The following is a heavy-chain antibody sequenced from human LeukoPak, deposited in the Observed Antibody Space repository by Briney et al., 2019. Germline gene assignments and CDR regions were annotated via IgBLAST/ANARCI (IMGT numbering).Heavy chain of an antibody. CDR2: INHSGST. J-gene: IGHJ6*03. V-gene: IGHV4-34*01. Sequence: SSETLSLTCAVYGGSFSGYYWSWIRQPPGKGLEWIGEINHSGSTNYNPSLKSRVTISVDTSKNQFSLELSSVTAADTAVYYCAIEQYSGSYYSYYYYYYMDVWGKGTTVTISS. D-gene: IGHD1-26*01. CDR1: GGSFSGYY. CDR3: AIEQYSGSYYSYYYYYYMDV.